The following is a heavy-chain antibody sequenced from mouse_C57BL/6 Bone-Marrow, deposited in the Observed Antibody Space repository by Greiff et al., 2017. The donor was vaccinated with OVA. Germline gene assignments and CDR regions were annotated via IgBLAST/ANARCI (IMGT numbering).Heavy chain of an antibody. CDR1: GYTFTSYW. CDR3: ASAVFAY. V-gene: IGHV1-50*01. CDR2: IDPSDSYT. Sequence: VQLQQSGAELVKPGASVKLSCKASGYTFTSYWMQWVNQRPGQGLEWIGEIDPSDSYTNYNQKFKGKATLTVDTSSSTAYLQLNSLTSEDSAVYYCASAVFAYWGQGTLVTVSA. J-gene: IGHJ3*01.